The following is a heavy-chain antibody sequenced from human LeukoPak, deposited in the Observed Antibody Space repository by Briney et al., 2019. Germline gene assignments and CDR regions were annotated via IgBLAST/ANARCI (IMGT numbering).Heavy chain of an antibody. CDR2: ISSSSSTI. D-gene: IGHD1-26*01. CDR1: GFTFSSYS. J-gene: IGHJ4*02. V-gene: IGHV3-48*04. Sequence: PGGSLRLSCAASGFTFSSYSMNWVRQAPGKGLEWVSYISSSSSTIYYADSVKGRFTISRDNAKNSLYLQMNSLRAEDTAVYYCARRELLYHFDYWGQGTLATVSS. CDR3: ARRELLYHFDY.